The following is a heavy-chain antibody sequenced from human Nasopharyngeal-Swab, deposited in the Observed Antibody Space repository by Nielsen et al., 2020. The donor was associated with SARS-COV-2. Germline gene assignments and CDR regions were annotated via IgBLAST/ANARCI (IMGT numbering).Heavy chain of an antibody. D-gene: IGHD3-22*01. Sequence: GESLKISCAASGSTFSSYAMHWVRQAPGKGLEWVAVISYDGSNKYYADSVKGRFTISRDNSKNTLYLQMNSLRAEDTAVYYCATPRGTMIDPLDYWGQGTLVTVSS. J-gene: IGHJ4*02. CDR3: ATPRGTMIDPLDY. CDR2: ISYDGSNK. V-gene: IGHV3-30*04. CDR1: GSTFSSYA.